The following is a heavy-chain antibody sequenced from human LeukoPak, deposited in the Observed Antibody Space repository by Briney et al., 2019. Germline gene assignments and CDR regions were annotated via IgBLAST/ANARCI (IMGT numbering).Heavy chain of an antibody. CDR2: TGVGSGNT. CDR3: ATGSGWYSPDY. CDR1: GFXFTISA. Sequence: SVKVSCKASGFXFTISAIHWVRQARGQRLEWIGWTGVGSGNTNYAQKFQERVTITRDMSTSTAYMELSSLRSEDTAVYYCATGSGWYSPDYWGQGTLVTVSS. D-gene: IGHD6-19*01. V-gene: IGHV1-58*02. J-gene: IGHJ4*02.